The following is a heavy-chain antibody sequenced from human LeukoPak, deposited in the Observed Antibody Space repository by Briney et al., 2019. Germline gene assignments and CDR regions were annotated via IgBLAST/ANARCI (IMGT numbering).Heavy chain of an antibody. Sequence: SETLSLTCTVSGGSISSYYWSWIRQPPGKGLEWIGYIYYSGSTNYNPSLKSRVTISVDTSKNQFSLKLTSVTAADTAVYYCARGPTVRYYYYGMDVWGQGTTVTVSS. CDR2: IYYSGST. J-gene: IGHJ6*02. CDR1: GGSISSYY. V-gene: IGHV4-59*01. CDR3: ARGPTVRYYYYGMDV. D-gene: IGHD4-11*01.